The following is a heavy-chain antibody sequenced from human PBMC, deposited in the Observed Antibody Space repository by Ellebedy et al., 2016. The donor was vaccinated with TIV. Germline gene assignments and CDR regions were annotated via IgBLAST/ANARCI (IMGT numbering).Heavy chain of an antibody. CDR2: ISHTSTTI. J-gene: IGHJ4*02. V-gene: IGHV3-11*01. D-gene: IGHD6-19*01. Sequence: GGSLRLSXAASEFRFSDYYMSWVRQAPGKGLEWISYISHTSTTIHYADSVKGRFTISRDNSKNSLYLQMNSLKTEDTAVYYCTSLERVAVTDTQGNGGVYWGQGTLLTVSS. CDR3: TSLERVAVTDTQGNGGVY. CDR1: EFRFSDYY.